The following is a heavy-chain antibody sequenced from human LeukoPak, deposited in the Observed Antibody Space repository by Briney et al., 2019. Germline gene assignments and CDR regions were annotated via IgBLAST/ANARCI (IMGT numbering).Heavy chain of an antibody. Sequence: PGGSLRLSCAASGFTFSDYYMSWIRQAPGKGLEWVSYISSSGSTIYYADSVKGRFTISRDNAKNSQYLQMNSLRAEDTAVYYCARNYYYDSSGYYEPQPLDYWGQGTLVTVSS. CDR2: ISSSGSTI. D-gene: IGHD3-22*01. CDR1: GFTFSDYY. V-gene: IGHV3-11*01. J-gene: IGHJ4*02. CDR3: ARNYYYDSSGYYEPQPLDY.